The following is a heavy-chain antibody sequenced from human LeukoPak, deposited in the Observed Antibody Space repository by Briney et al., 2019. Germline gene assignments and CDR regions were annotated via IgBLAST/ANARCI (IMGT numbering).Heavy chain of an antibody. D-gene: IGHD3-22*01. CDR1: GGSISSYY. J-gene: IGHJ4*02. V-gene: IGHV4-59*01. CDR2: LYYSGST. Sequence: SETLSLTCTVSGGSISSYYCSWIRQPPGKGLEWVGYLYYSGSTNYNPSLKSRATISVDTSKSQFSLKLSSVTAADTAVYYCARHDSSGYYSTPLYYFDYWGQGTLVTVSS. CDR3: ARHDSSGYYSTPLYYFDY.